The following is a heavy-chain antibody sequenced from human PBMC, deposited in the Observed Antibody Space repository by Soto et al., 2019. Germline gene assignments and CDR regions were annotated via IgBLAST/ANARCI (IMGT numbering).Heavy chain of an antibody. CDR1: GFTFSDYY. CDR3: ARDSGSPPDYYMDV. D-gene: IGHD1-26*01. CDR2: ISNSGYTI. J-gene: IGHJ6*03. V-gene: IGHV3-11*01. Sequence: QVQLVESGGGLVKPGESLRLSCAASGFTFSDYYMSWIRQAPGKGLEWVSYISNSGYTIHYTDSVKGRFTISRDNARNSLHLEMNSLRAEDTAVYYCARDSGSPPDYYMDVWDRGTTVTVSS.